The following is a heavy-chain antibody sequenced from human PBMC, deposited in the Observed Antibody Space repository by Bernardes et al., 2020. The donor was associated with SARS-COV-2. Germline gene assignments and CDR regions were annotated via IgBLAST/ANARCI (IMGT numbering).Heavy chain of an antibody. J-gene: IGHJ2*01. D-gene: IGHD2-15*01. Sequence: GGSLRLSCAASGFTFSNYAMSWVRQAPGKGLEWVSDISGPGRTYYADSVRGRFTISRDNSKNTLYLEMNSLRAEDTAVYYCAREVLVPAAFGGGRGYFDLWGRGTLVTVSS. CDR3: AREVLVPAAFGGGRGYFDL. V-gene: IGHV3-23*01. CDR1: GFTFSNYA. CDR2: ISGPGRT.